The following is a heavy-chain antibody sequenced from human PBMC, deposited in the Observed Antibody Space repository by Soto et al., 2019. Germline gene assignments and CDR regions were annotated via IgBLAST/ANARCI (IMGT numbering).Heavy chain of an antibody. V-gene: IGHV1-3*05. CDR2: INAGNGNT. Sequence: QVDLVQSGAEEKKPGASVKVSCKASGYTFTSYAMYWMRQAPGQRLEWMGWINAGNGNTKYSQKFQGRVTITRDTSASTAYMEMSSLRSEDTAVYYCARDLGYCTNGVCYPAWFDPWGQGTLVTVSS. CDR1: GYTFTSYA. D-gene: IGHD2-8*01. CDR3: ARDLGYCTNGVCYPAWFDP. J-gene: IGHJ5*02.